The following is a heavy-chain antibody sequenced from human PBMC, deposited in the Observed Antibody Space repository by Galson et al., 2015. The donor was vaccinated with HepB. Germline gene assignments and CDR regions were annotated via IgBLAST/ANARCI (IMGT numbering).Heavy chain of an antibody. D-gene: IGHD4/OR15-4a*01. J-gene: IGHJ3*02. CDR2: IKSKTDGGTT. CDR3: TTANYKWDRDALDI. CDR1: GFTFSNAW. Sequence: SLRLSCAASGFTFSNAWMNWVRQAPGKGLEWVGRIKSKTDGGTTKNAAPVEGRFTISRDDSKNTLHLQMDSLKTEDTAVYYCTTANYKWDRDALDIWGQGTMVTVSS. V-gene: IGHV3-15*07.